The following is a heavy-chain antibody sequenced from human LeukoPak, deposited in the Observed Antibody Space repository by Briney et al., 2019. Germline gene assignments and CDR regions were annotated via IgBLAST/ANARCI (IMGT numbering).Heavy chain of an antibody. CDR3: ARENIVATGYYFDY. V-gene: IGHV1-69*04. CDR2: IIPILGIA. Sequence: SVKVSCKASGGTFSSYAISWVRQASGQGLEWMGRIIPILGIANYAQKFQGRVTITADKSTSTAYMELSSLRSEDTAVYYCARENIVATGYYFDYWGQGTLVTVSS. CDR1: GGTFSSYA. J-gene: IGHJ4*02. D-gene: IGHD5-12*01.